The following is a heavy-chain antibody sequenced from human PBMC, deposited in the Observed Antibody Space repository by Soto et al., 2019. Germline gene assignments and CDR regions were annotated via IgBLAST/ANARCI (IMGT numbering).Heavy chain of an antibody. CDR3: ARDSDFWSGSTTDY. V-gene: IGHV3-21*01. CDR1: GFTFSSNS. D-gene: IGHD3-3*01. CDR2: ISSSSSYI. J-gene: IGHJ4*02. Sequence: PRGSLRPSCAGSGFTFSSNSMNWVRQAPGKGLEWVSSISSSSSYIYYADSVKGRFTISRDNAKNSLYLQMNSLRAEDTAVYYCARDSDFWSGSTTDYWGQGTLVTVSS.